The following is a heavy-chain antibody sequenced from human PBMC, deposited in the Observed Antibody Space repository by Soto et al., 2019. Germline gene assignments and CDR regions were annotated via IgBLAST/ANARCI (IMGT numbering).Heavy chain of an antibody. CDR1: GFTFDDYG. CDR3: ARLGGTGYYAGSVY. V-gene: IGHV3-20*04. J-gene: IGHJ4*02. Sequence: RPGGSLRLSCAASGFTFDDYGMNWVRQAPGKGLEWDSGINRNGGSLGYADSVKGRFTISTDNVKNYLYLQMNSLRAVDTALYYCARLGGTGYYAGSVYWGQGT. CDR2: INRNGGSL. D-gene: IGHD3-9*01.